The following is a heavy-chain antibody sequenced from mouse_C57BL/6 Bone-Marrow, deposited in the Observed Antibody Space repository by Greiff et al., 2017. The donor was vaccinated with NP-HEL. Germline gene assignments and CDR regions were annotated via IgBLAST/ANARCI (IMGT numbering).Heavy chain of an antibody. CDR1: GYSFTDYN. V-gene: IGHV1-39*01. CDR2: INPNYGTT. J-gene: IGHJ3*01. CDR3: ARNYGLAWFAY. D-gene: IGHD1-1*01. Sequence: VHVKQSGPELVKPGASVKISCKASGYSFTDYNMNWVEQSNGKSLEWIGVINPNYGTTSYNQKFKGKATLTVDQSSSTAYMQLNSLTSEDSAVYYCARNYGLAWFAYWGQGTLVTVSA.